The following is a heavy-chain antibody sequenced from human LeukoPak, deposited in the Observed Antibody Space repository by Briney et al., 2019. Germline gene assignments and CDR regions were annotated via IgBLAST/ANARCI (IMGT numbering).Heavy chain of an antibody. V-gene: IGHV3-30-3*01. D-gene: IGHD1-26*01. CDR2: ISYDGSNK. J-gene: IGHJ4*02. CDR3: ARSDYSSGYFDY. Sequence: PGGSLRLSCAASGFNLNSYMLNWVRQAPGKGLEWVAVISYDGSNKYYADSVKGRFTISRDNSKNTLYLQMNSLRAEDTAVYYCARSDYSSGYFDYWGQGTLVTVSS. CDR1: GFNLNSYM.